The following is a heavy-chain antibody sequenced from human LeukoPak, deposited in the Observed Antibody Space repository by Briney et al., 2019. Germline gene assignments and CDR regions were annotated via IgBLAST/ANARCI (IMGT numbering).Heavy chain of an antibody. D-gene: IGHD3-3*01. Sequence: EASVKVSCKASGGTFSSYAISWVRQAPGQGLEWMGGIIPIFGTANYAQKFQGRVTITADESTSTAYMELSSLRSEDTAVYYCARELFGVVIYFDYWGQGTLVTVSS. CDR1: GGTFSSYA. V-gene: IGHV1-69*13. CDR2: IIPIFGTA. CDR3: ARELFGVVIYFDY. J-gene: IGHJ4*02.